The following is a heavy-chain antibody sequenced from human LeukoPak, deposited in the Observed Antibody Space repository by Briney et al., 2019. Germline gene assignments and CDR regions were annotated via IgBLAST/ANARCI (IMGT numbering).Heavy chain of an antibody. CDR1: GGSISSSSYY. Sequence: NASETLSLTCTVSGGSISSSSYYWGWIRQPPGKGLEWIGSIYYSGSTYYNPSLKSRVTISVDTSKDQFSLRLSSMTAADTAVYYCARGDYDILTGFDAFDIWGQGTMVTVSS. V-gene: IGHV4-39*07. CDR2: IYYSGST. CDR3: ARGDYDILTGFDAFDI. J-gene: IGHJ3*02. D-gene: IGHD3-9*01.